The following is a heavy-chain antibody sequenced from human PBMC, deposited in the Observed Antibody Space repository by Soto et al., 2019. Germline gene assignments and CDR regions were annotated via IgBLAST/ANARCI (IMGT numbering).Heavy chain of an antibody. CDR1: GGSISSSSYY. CDR2: IYYSGST. D-gene: IGHD6-13*01. V-gene: IGHV4-39*01. J-gene: IGHJ6*02. Sequence: SETLSLTCTVSGGSISSSSYYWGWIRQPPGKGLEWIGSIYYSGSTYYNPSLKSRVTISVDTSKNQFSLKLSSVTAADTAVYYCARQSGYSSSWYYYYYGMDVWGQGTTVTV. CDR3: ARQSGYSSSWYYYYYGMDV.